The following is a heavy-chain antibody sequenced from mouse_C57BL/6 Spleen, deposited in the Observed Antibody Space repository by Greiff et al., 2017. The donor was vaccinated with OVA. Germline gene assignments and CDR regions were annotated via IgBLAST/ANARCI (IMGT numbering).Heavy chain of an antibody. Sequence: VQGVESGPGLVAPSQSLSITCAVSGFSLTSYGVHWVRQPPGKGLEWLVVIWSDGSTTYNSALNSRLSISKDNSKSQVFLKMNSLQTDDTAMYYCARHQAGTEGMDYWGQGTSVTVSS. D-gene: IGHD3-2*02. V-gene: IGHV2-6-1*01. CDR1: GFSLTSYG. J-gene: IGHJ4*01. CDR3: ARHQAGTEGMDY. CDR2: IWSDGST.